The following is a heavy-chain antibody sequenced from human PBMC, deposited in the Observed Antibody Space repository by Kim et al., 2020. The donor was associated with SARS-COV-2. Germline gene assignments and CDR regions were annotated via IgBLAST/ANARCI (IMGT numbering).Heavy chain of an antibody. Sequence: GGSLRLSCAASGFTFSSYATSWVRQAPGKGLEWVSAISGSGGSTYYADSVKGRFTISRDNSKNTLYLQMNSLRAEDTAVYYCANRMPEITMIVVAKAYYFDYWGQGTLVTVSS. D-gene: IGHD3-22*01. CDR1: GFTFSSYA. V-gene: IGHV3-23*01. J-gene: IGHJ4*02. CDR2: ISGSGGST. CDR3: ANRMPEITMIVVAKAYYFDY.